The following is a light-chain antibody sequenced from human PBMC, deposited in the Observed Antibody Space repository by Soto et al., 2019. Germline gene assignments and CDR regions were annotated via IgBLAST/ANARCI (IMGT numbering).Light chain of an antibody. CDR2: KAS. J-gene: IGKJ4*01. Sequence: DIQMTQSPSTLSASVGDRVIITCRASQSISAWLAWYQQKPGKAPKLLIYKASSLESGVPSRFSGSGSGTEFTLTISGMQPDDFATYYCQQYNSNPLTFGGGNKVEIK. CDR1: QSISAW. V-gene: IGKV1-5*03. CDR3: QQYNSNPLT.